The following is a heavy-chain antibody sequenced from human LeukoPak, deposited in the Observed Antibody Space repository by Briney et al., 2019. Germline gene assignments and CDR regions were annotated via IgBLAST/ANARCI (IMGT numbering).Heavy chain of an antibody. J-gene: IGHJ5*02. CDR1: GYTFTGYY. V-gene: IGHV1-46*01. CDR3: ARGTISIAVAGNWFXP. D-gene: IGHD6-19*01. Sequence: GASVKVSCKASGYTFTGYYMHWVRQAPGQGLEWMGIINPRGGSTSYAQKFQGRVTMTRDTSTSTVYMELSSLRSEDTAVYYCARGTISIAVAGNWFXPWGQGTLVTV. CDR2: INPRGGST.